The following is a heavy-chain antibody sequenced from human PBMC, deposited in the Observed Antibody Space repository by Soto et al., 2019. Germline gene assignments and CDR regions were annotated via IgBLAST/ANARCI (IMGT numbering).Heavy chain of an antibody. D-gene: IGHD6-13*01. V-gene: IGHV3-7*01. CDR2: IKQDGSEK. Sequence: GGSLRLSCAASGFTFSSYWMSWVRQAPGKGLEWVANIKQDGSEKYYVDSVKGRFTISRDNAKNSLYLQMNSLRAEDTAVYYCARLAAAGNDAFDIWGQGTRVTVSS. CDR3: ARLAAAGNDAFDI. CDR1: GFTFSSYW. J-gene: IGHJ3*02.